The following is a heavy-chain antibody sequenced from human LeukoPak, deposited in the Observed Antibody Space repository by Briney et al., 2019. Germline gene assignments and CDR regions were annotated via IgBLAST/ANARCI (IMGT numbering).Heavy chain of an antibody. CDR1: GFTFSNYA. CDR3: ARGFRRRSSSSLGYYYYMDV. V-gene: IGHV1-69*01. Sequence: PGGSLRLSCAASGFTFSNYAISWVRQAPGQGLEWMGGIIPIFGTANYAQKFQGRVTITADESTSTAYMELSSLRSEDTAVYYCARGFRRRSSSSLGYYYYMDVWGKGTTVTVSS. D-gene: IGHD6-6*01. CDR2: IIPIFGTA. J-gene: IGHJ6*03.